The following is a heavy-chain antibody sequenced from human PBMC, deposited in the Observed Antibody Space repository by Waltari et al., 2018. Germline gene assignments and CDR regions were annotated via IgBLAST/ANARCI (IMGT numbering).Heavy chain of an antibody. D-gene: IGHD3-10*01. CDR2: INAGNGNT. CDR3: ARDLGGLTMVQGVIGY. Sequence: QVQLVQSGAEVKKPGASVKVSCKASGYTFTSYAMHWVRQAPGQRLEWMGWINAGNGNTKYSQEFQGRVTITRDTSASTAYMELSSLRAEDTAVYYCARDLGGLTMVQGVIGYWGQGTLVTVSS. V-gene: IGHV1-3*03. J-gene: IGHJ4*02. CDR1: GYTFTSYA.